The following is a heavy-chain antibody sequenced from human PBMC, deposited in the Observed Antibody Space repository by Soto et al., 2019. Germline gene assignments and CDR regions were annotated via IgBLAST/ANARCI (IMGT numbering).Heavy chain of an antibody. J-gene: IGHJ4*02. CDR1: GFTFSSYG. CDR3: ARDPPDDSSGYFSLDY. V-gene: IGHV3-33*01. CDR2: MWSEGGNK. D-gene: IGHD3-22*01. Sequence: GESLRLSYAASGFTFSSYGMHWFRQAPGKGLEWVAVMWSEGGNKHYADSVKGRFTISRDDSKNTLYLQMNSLRAEDTAVYYCARDPPDDSSGYFSLDYWGQGT.